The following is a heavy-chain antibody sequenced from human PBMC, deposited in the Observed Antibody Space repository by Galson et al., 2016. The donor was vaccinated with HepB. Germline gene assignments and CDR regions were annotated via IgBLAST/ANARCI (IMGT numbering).Heavy chain of an antibody. CDR3: AKDSPIGVSYADYDF. Sequence: SLRLSCAASGFTFSNSDMSWVRQAPGKGLVWVSAIRGGDSSTYYADSVRGRFTISRDNSKNTLYLQMSSLRVEDTALYYCAKDSPIGVSYADYDFWGQGILVTVSS. V-gene: IGHV3-23*01. J-gene: IGHJ4*02. CDR1: GFTFSNSD. D-gene: IGHD1-26*01. CDR2: IRGGDSST.